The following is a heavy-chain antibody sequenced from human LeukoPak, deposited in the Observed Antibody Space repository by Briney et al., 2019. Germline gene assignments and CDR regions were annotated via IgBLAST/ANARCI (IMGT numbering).Heavy chain of an antibody. CDR1: GGSISSYY. CDR2: IYYSGST. J-gene: IGHJ3*02. D-gene: IGHD7-27*01. Sequence: SETLSLTCTVSGGSISSYYWSWIRQPPGKGLEWIGYIYYSGSTNYNPSLKSRVTISVDPSKNQFSLKLSSVTAADTAVYYCASPSLLTGDNAFDIWGQGTMVTVSS. CDR3: ASPSLLTGDNAFDI. V-gene: IGHV4-59*01.